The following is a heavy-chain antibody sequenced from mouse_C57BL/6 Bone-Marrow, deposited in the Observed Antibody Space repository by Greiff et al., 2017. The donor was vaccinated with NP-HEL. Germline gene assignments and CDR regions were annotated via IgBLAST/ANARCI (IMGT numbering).Heavy chain of an antibody. CDR2: IDPEDGDT. V-gene: IGHV14-1*01. CDR1: GFNIKDYY. D-gene: IGHD1-1*01. CDR3: TTDFYNYGSSYCYFDY. J-gene: IGHJ2*01. Sequence: VQLQQSGAELVRPGASVKLSCTASGFNIKDYYMHWVKQRPEQGLEWIGRIDPEDGDTEYAPKFQGKATMTADTSSNTAYLQLSSLTSEDTAVYYCTTDFYNYGSSYCYFDYWGQGTTLTVSS.